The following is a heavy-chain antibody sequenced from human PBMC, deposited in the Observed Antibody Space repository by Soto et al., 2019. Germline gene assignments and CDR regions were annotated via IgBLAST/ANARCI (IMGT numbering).Heavy chain of an antibody. CDR2: TYYRSKWYF. CDR3: AKGGLVRGSNYDYFDP. D-gene: IGHD3-10*01. J-gene: IGHJ5*02. CDR1: GDSVSGNTAG. Sequence: SQTLSLTCAISGDSVSGNTAGWSWIRQSPSRGLEWLGRTYYRSKWYFDYAVSVRSRITIAPDTSKNQFSLQLNSVTPDDTAVYYCAKGGLVRGSNYDYFDPWGQGILVTVSS. V-gene: IGHV6-1*01.